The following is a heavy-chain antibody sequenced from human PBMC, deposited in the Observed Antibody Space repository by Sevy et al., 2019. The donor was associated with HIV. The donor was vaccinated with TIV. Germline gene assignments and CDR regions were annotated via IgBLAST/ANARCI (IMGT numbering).Heavy chain of an antibody. CDR2: IAYDESTK. D-gene: IGHD6-13*01. CDR1: GFDFSSYP. Sequence: GGSLRLSCAASGFDFSSYPMHWVRQAPAKGLEWVSVIAYDESTKYYGDSVRGRFTISRDNSKNTLYLQMNSLREEDTGVYYCARQGSSWTFDPWGQGTLVTVSS. J-gene: IGHJ5*02. V-gene: IGHV3-30-3*01. CDR3: ARQGSSWTFDP.